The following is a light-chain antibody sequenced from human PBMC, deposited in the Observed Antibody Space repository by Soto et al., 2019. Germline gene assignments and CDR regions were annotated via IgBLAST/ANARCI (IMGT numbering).Light chain of an antibody. J-gene: IGLJ2*01. CDR1: GSNIGSNT. V-gene: IGLV1-44*01. Sequence: QAVVTQPPSASGTPGQRVTISCSGSGSNIGSNTVNWYQQLPGTAPKLLIYSTNQRPSGVPDRFSGSKSGTSASLAISGLQSEDEADYYCAAWDDSLNGSVVFGGGTKLTVL. CDR3: AAWDDSLNGSVV. CDR2: STN.